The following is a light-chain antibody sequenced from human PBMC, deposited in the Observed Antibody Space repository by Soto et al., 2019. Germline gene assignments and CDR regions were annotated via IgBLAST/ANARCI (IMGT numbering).Light chain of an antibody. CDR2: GAS. CDR3: QQYGSSPGRT. V-gene: IGKV3-20*01. J-gene: IGKJ1*01. Sequence: DILLTQSPATLSLSPGERATLSCRASQSVSSSYLAWYQQKPGQAPRLLIYGASSRATGIPDRFSGSGSGTDFTLTISRLEPEDFAVYYCQQYGSSPGRTVGQGNKVDIK. CDR1: QSVSSSY.